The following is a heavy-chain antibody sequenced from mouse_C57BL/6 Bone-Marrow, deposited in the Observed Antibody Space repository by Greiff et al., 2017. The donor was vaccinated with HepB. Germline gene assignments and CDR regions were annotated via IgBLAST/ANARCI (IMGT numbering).Heavy chain of an antibody. Sequence: EVQLVESGGGLVKPGGSLKLSCAASGFTFSSYAMSWVRQTPEKRLEWVATISDGGSYTYYPDNVKGRFTISRDNDKNNLYLQMSHLKSEDTAMYYCARDYYYGSTYYYAMDYWGQGTSVTVSS. CDR1: GFTFSSYA. CDR2: ISDGGSYT. CDR3: ARDYYYGSTYYYAMDY. V-gene: IGHV5-4*01. D-gene: IGHD1-1*01. J-gene: IGHJ4*01.